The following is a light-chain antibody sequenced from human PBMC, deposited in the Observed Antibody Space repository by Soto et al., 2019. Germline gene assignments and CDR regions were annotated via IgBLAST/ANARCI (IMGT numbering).Light chain of an antibody. CDR3: QQRSNWPPIT. CDR2: GAS. Sequence: EIVMTQSAATLSGSSGERATLSCRASQSVSSNLAWYQQKPGQAPRLLIYGASTRATGIPARFSGSGSGTDFTLTISSLEPEDFAVYYCQQRSNWPPITFGQGTRLEIK. V-gene: IGKV3-11*01. J-gene: IGKJ5*01. CDR1: QSVSSN.